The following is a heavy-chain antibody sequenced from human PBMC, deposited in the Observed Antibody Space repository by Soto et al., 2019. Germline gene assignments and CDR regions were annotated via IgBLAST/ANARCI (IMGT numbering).Heavy chain of an antibody. J-gene: IGHJ4*02. Sequence: GASVKVSCKASGYTFTSYGISWVRQAPGQGLEWMGWISAYNGNTNYAQKLQGRVTMTTDTSTSTAYMELRSLRSDDTAVYYCARDRPYDSSGYYLATPLDYWGQGTLVTVSS. CDR3: ARDRPYDSSGYYLATPLDY. CDR1: GYTFTSYG. CDR2: ISAYNGNT. V-gene: IGHV1-18*01. D-gene: IGHD3-22*01.